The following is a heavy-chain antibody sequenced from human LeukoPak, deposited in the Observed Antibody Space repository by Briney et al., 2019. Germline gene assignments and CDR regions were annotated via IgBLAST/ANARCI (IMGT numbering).Heavy chain of an antibody. D-gene: IGHD1-14*01. Sequence: GGSLRLSCAASGFTFSSYSMNWVRQAPGKGLEWVSSISSSSSNIYYADSVKGRFTISRDNAKNSLYLQMNSLRVEDTAVYYCARDIQHAPPDYWGQGTLVTVSS. CDR1: GFTFSSYS. V-gene: IGHV3-21*01. CDR2: ISSSSSNI. J-gene: IGHJ4*02. CDR3: ARDIQHAPPDY.